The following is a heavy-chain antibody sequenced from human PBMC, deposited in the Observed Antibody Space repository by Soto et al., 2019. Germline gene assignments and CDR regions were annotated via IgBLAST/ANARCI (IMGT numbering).Heavy chain of an antibody. J-gene: IGHJ4*02. CDR3: ARADGYHLLWFDY. CDR1: GFTVSRNY. CDR2: IRDSGHNT. Sequence: LRLSCAASGFTVSRNYMSWDHQAPGKGLEWVSDIRDSGHNTYYADSVKGRFTISRDNSDNTVYLQMNNLRAEDTAIYYCARADGYHLLWFDYWGQGTLVTVSS. V-gene: IGHV3-53*05. D-gene: IGHD6-25*01.